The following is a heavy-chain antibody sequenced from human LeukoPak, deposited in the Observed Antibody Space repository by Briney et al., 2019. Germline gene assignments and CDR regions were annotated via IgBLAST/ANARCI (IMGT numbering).Heavy chain of an antibody. CDR2: IWYDGSNK. D-gene: IGHD1-26*01. CDR3: ARLGAGVGATF. Sequence: GGSLRLSCAASGFTFSSYGMHWVRQAPGKGLEWVAVIWYDGSNKYYADSVKGRFTISRDNSKNTLYLQMNSLRAEDTAVYYCARLGAGVGATFWGQGTLVTVSS. CDR1: GFTFSSYG. V-gene: IGHV3-33*01. J-gene: IGHJ4*02.